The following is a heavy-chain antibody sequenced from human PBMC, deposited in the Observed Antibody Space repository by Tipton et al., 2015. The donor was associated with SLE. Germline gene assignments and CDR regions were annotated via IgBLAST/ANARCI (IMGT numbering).Heavy chain of an antibody. J-gene: IGHJ4*02. Sequence: GLVKPSETLSLTCSVSGDSITSYYWSWFRQSTGRGLEWIGRVYSSGSANYNPTLISRVSMSVDISKNQFFLTLRSVTAAYTAVYFCARGDVDWGQGTLVTVSS. CDR3: ARGDVD. D-gene: IGHD5-24*01. CDR1: GDSITSYY. CDR2: VYSSGSA. V-gene: IGHV4-4*07.